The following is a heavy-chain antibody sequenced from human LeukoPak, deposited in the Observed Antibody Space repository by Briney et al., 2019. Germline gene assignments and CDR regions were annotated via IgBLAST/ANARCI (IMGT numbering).Heavy chain of an antibody. CDR2: ISYDGSNK. CDR3: ARDPAGMIVVVSYFDY. V-gene: IGHV3-30-3*01. Sequence: GGSLRLSCAASGFTFSSYWMSWVRQAPGKGLEWVAVISYDGSNKYYADSVKGRFTISRDNSKNTLYLQMNSLRAEDTAVYYCARDPAGMIVVVSYFDYWGQGTLVTVSS. J-gene: IGHJ4*02. CDR1: GFTFSSYW. D-gene: IGHD3-22*01.